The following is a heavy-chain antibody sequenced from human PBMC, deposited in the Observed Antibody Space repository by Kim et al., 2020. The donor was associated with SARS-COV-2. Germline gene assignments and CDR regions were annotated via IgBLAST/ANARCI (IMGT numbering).Heavy chain of an antibody. J-gene: IGHJ6*01. V-gene: IGHV3-30*18. CDR2: ISYDGSKK. D-gene: IGHD2-15*01. Sequence: GGSLRLSCAASGFTVSRHGMHWVRQAPGKGLEWVAVISYDGSKKSYADSVKGRVTIARDSSENTLYLQMNSQRAEDQAVYYCSKELRDGYSRNHYYGMD. CDR1: GFTVSRHG. CDR3: SKELRDGYSRNHYYGMD.